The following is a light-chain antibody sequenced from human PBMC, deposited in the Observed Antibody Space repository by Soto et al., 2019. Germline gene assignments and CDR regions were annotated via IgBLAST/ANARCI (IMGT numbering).Light chain of an antibody. V-gene: IGKV3-15*01. CDR1: PSVSSD. CDR3: QPRSNWPRT. Sequence: RGMTQSPATLSGSPGERTTLSCRASPSVSSDLAWYQQKPGQAPRPLIYGASTRATGIPARFSGSGSGTAFTLSISRLEPEDFAVYYCQPRSNWPRTFGQGTKVDIK. J-gene: IGKJ1*01. CDR2: GAS.